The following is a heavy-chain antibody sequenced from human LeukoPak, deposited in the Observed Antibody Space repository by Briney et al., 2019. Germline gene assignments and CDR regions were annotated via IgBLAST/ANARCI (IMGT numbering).Heavy chain of an antibody. Sequence: GASVKVSCKASGYTFTSYAMNWVRQAPGQGLEWMGWINTNTGNPTYAQGFTGRFVFSLDTSVSTAYLQISSLKAEDTAVYYCARGPLFLNSGDILLDYWGQGTLVTVSS. J-gene: IGHJ4*02. CDR2: INTNTGNP. CDR3: ARGPLFLNSGDILLDY. CDR1: GYTFTSYA. D-gene: IGHD3-9*01. V-gene: IGHV7-4-1*02.